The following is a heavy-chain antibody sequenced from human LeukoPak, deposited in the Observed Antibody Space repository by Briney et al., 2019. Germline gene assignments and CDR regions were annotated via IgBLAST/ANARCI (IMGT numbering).Heavy chain of an antibody. J-gene: IGHJ4*02. CDR2: ISAYNGNT. V-gene: IGHV1-18*01. D-gene: IGHD2-8*01. CDR3: ARAALNRYAEGLYDC. CDR1: GYTFTSYG. Sequence: ASVKVSCNASGYTFTSYGNRWVRHPPAQGLEWVGWISAYNGNTNYAQKLQGRVTMTTDTSKSTAYMELRSLRSDDTAVYYCARAALNRYAEGLYDCWGQGTLVTVSS.